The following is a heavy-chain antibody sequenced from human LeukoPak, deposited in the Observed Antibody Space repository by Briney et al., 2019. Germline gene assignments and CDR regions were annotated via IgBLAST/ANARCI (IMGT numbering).Heavy chain of an antibody. CDR2: IYYSGST. CDR1: GGSISSYY. D-gene: IGHD3-3*01. V-gene: IGHV4-59*08. CDR3: ASSPRSGYPYGY. Sequence: PSETLSLTCTVSGGSISSYYWSWLRQPPGKGLEWIGYIYYSGSTNYNPSLKSRVTISVDTSKNQFSLKLSSVTAADTAVYYCASSPRSGYPYGYWGQGTLVTVSS. J-gene: IGHJ4*02.